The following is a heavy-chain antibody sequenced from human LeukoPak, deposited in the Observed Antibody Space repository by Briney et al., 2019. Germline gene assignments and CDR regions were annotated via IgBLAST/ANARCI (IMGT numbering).Heavy chain of an antibody. CDR1: GYTFTSNY. J-gene: IGHJ5*02. V-gene: IGHV1-46*01. CDR2: ISPSGAST. Sequence: ASVKVSCKSFGYTFTSNYMHWVRQAPGQGPEWMGVISPSGASTTYAQTFQGRVTLTKDMSTSTDYLELSSLRSEDTAVYYCARDNSVRDEAWWFSPWGQGTLVTVSS. CDR3: ARDNSVRDEAWWFSP. D-gene: IGHD5-24*01.